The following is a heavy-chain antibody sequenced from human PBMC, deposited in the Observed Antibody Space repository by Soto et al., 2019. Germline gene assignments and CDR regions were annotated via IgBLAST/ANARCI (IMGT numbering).Heavy chain of an antibody. V-gene: IGHV4-34*01. D-gene: IGHD6-6*01. CDR1: GGSFSGYY. Sequence: ASETLSLTCAVYGGSFSGYYWSWIRQPPGKGLEWIGEINHSGSTNYNPSLKSRVTISVDTSKNQFSLKLSSVTAADTAVYYCAYSSWTLDYWGQGTLVTVSS. CDR2: INHSGST. CDR3: AYSSWTLDY. J-gene: IGHJ4*02.